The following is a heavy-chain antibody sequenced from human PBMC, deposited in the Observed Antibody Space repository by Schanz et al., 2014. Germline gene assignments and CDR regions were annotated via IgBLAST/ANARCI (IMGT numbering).Heavy chain of an antibody. J-gene: IGHJ5*01. CDR1: GFAFSSYG. Sequence: VHLLESGGGLVQPGGSLRLSCLASGFAFSSYGMNWLRQAPGKGLEWVSVIGVDGTTTYYADSVKGRFTISRDNSKNTLYLQMNSLRAEDTAVYYCAKTPREYCNYDNCPNWFDSWGQGTLVTVSS. D-gene: IGHD2-15*01. CDR2: IGVDGTTT. V-gene: IGHV3-23*01. CDR3: AKTPREYCNYDNCPNWFDS.